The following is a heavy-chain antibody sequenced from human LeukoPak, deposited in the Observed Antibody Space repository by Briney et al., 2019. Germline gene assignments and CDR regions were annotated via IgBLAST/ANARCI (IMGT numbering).Heavy chain of an antibody. CDR2: IYFCGSS. CDR1: GGSIRSGGYY. D-gene: IGHD6-13*01. J-gene: IGHJ5*02. CDR3: ARAYASSCRWFYP. Sequence: SETLSLTCTVSGGSIRSGGYYWSWIRQHPGKGLEWIGYIYFCGSSYYHPTLKSRITISVDTSKNQFSLKLSSVTAADTAVYYCARAYASSCRWFYPWGQGTLVTVSS. V-gene: IGHV4-31*03.